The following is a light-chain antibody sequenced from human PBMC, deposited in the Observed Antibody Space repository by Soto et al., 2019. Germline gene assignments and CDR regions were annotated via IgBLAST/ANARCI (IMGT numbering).Light chain of an antibody. V-gene: IGKV1-5*01. CDR1: QTISNW. CDR3: QQYNSYPWT. J-gene: IGKJ1*01. Sequence: IQMTQSPSTLSASLGDRVAIACRASQTISNWLAWYQQKPGKAPKLLIYDASSLESGVPSRFSGSGSGTEFTLTISSLQPDDFATYYCQQYNSYPWTFGQGTKVDI. CDR2: DAS.